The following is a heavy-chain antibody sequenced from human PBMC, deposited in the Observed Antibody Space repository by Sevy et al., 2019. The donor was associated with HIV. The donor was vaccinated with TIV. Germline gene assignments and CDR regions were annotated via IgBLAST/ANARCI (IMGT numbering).Heavy chain of an antibody. J-gene: IGHJ4*02. V-gene: IGHV1-18*01. CDR3: ARDLGGYGAHSIDD. CDR1: GYTFTSYG. Sequence: ASVKVSCKTSGYTFTSYGISWVRQAPGQGLEWMGWISAYDSNTNYAQKLQGRVTLTTDTSTSTGYMELRSLRSDDTAVYYCARDLGGYGAHSIDDWGQGTLVTVSS. D-gene: IGHD4-17*01. CDR2: ISAYDSNT.